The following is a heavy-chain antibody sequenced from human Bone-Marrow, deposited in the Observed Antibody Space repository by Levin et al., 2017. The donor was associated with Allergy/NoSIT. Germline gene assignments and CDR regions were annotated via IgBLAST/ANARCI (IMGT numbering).Heavy chain of an antibody. CDR3: ARISRSAFDI. D-gene: IGHD2-2*01. V-gene: IGHV3-7*01. CDR1: GFTFGLSW. Sequence: GGSLRLSCAASGFTFGLSWMSWVRQAPGKGLEWVANIKEDGSEGYYMDSVKGRFTISRDNAKNSLYLQMNSLRAEDTAVYYCARISRSAFDIWGQGTMVTVSA. CDR2: IKEDGSEG. J-gene: IGHJ3*02.